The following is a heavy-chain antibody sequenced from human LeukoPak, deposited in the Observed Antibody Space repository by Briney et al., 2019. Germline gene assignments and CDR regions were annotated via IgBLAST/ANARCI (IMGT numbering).Heavy chain of an antibody. V-gene: IGHV3-23*01. CDR1: GFTFSSYA. CDR3: AKEYSSSWYAPDPFDY. Sequence: PGGTLRLSXAASGFTFSSYAMSWFRQAPGKGLEWVSAISGSGDSTYYAYSVTGRFSISRDKYKNTLYMQMNSLRAEDTAVYYCAKEYSSSWYAPDPFDYWGQGTLVTVSS. J-gene: IGHJ4*02. CDR2: ISGSGDST. D-gene: IGHD6-13*01.